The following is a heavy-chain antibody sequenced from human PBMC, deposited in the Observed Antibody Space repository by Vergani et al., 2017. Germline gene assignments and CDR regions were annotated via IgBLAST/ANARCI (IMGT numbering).Heavy chain of an antibody. CDR1: GDSISSGGYY. V-gene: IGHV4-31*03. CDR2: IYYSGST. CDR3: ARPSRGDFHMDV. D-gene: IGHD3-16*01. Sequence: QVQLQESGPGLVKPSQTLSLTCSVSGDSISSGGYYWSWIRQHPGKGLEWIGYIYYSGSTYYNPSLKSRVTISVDTSKNQFSLKLSSVTAADTAVYYCARPSRGDFHMDVWGKGTTVTVSS. J-gene: IGHJ6*03.